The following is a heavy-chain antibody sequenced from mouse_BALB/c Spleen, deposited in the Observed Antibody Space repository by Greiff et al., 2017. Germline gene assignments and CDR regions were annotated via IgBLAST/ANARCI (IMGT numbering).Heavy chain of an antibody. J-gene: IGHJ4*01. V-gene: IGHV5-6-5*01. CDR3: ARDYYGSPYYAMDY. Sequence: EVQGVESGGGLVKPGGSLKLSCAASGFTFSSYAMSWVRQTPEKRLEWVASISSGGSTYYPDSVKGRFTISRDNARNILYLQMSSLRSEDTAMYYCARDYYGSPYYAMDYWGQGTSVTVSS. D-gene: IGHD1-1*01. CDR2: ISSGGST. CDR1: GFTFSSYA.